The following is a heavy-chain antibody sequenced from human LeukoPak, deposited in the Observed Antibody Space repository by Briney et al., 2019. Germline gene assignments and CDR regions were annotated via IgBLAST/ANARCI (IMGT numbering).Heavy chain of an antibody. CDR2: ISAYNGNT. CDR3: AKDRSGYSYGADDAFDI. V-gene: IGHV1-18*04. CDR1: GYTFTSYG. D-gene: IGHD5-18*01. Sequence: ASVKVSCKASGYTFTSYGISWVRQAPGQGLEWMGWISAYNGNTNYAQKLQGRVTMTTDTSTSTAYMELRSLRSDDTAVYYCAKDRSGYSYGADDAFDIWGQGTMVTVSS. J-gene: IGHJ3*02.